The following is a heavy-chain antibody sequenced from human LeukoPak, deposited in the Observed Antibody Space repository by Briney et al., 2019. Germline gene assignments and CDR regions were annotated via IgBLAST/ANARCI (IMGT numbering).Heavy chain of an antibody. V-gene: IGHV4-39*01. CDR3: ARHPTDGDSVGYYYYYLGV. J-gene: IGHJ6*03. CDR2: IYYSGST. Sequence: SETLSLTCTVSGGSISSSSYYWGWIHQPPGKGLEWIGTIYYSGSTYYNPSLKRRVTISVDTPKNQFSLKLRSVTAADTAVYYCARHPTDGDSVGYYYYYLGVWGKGTTVTVSS. D-gene: IGHD4-17*01. CDR1: GGSISSSSYY.